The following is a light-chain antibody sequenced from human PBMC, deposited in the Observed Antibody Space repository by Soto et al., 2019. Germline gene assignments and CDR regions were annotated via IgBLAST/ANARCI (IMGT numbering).Light chain of an antibody. CDR1: QTVRNNY. V-gene: IGKV3-20*01. CDR2: DAS. CDR3: QQFSSYPLT. J-gene: IGKJ4*01. Sequence: EFVLTPSPGTLSLSPGKRATLSCRASQTVRNNYLAWYQQKPGQAPRLLIYDASSRATGIPARFSGGGSGTDFPLTISRLEPEDFAVYYCQQFSSYPLTFGGGTKVEIK.